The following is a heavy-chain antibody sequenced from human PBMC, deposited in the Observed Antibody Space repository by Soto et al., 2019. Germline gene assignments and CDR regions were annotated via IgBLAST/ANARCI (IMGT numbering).Heavy chain of an antibody. Sequence: SETLSLTCVVYGGSFSGYYWSWIRQPPGKGLEWIGEINHSGSTNYNPSLKSRVTISVDTSKNQFSLKLSSVTAADTAVYYCARGRGVVINYYYYGMDVWGQGTTVTVSS. V-gene: IGHV4-34*01. D-gene: IGHD3-3*01. J-gene: IGHJ6*02. CDR1: GGSFSGYY. CDR2: INHSGST. CDR3: ARGRGVVINYYYYGMDV.